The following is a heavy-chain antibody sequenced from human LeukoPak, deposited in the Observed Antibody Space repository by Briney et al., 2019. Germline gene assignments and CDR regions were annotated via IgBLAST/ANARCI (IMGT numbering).Heavy chain of an antibody. CDR1: GYTFTSYG. V-gene: IGHV1-18*01. Sequence: ASVKVSCKASGYTFTSYGISWVRQAPGQGLEWMGWISAYNGNTNYAQKLQGRVTMTTDTSTSTAYMELRSLRSDDTAVYYCARGSSGWYKIREYYYYYMDVWGKGTTVTVSS. CDR2: ISAYNGNT. J-gene: IGHJ6*03. CDR3: ARGSSGWYKIREYYYYYMDV. D-gene: IGHD6-19*01.